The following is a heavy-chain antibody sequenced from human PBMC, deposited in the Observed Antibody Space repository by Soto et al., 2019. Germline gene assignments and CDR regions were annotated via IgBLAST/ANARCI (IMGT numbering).Heavy chain of an antibody. V-gene: IGHV1-46*01. CDR2: INPSDGRT. CDR1: GYPFGSYY. CDR3: GRVGQQLAETFDQ. J-gene: IGHJ4*01. Sequence: ASVKVSCKASGYPFGSYYMHWVRQAPGQGFEWMGIINPSDGRTTYAQKFQGRLTLTRDTSSTTLFMELSSLKAEDTAYYCGRVGQQLAETFDQWG. D-gene: IGHD6-13*01.